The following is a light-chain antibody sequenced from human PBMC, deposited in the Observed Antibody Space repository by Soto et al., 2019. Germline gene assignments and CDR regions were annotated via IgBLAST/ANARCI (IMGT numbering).Light chain of an antibody. CDR3: QQLNTFPPFFT. CDR2: GAS. CDR1: QGIRSY. V-gene: IGKV1-9*01. Sequence: DSQLTQSPSLLSASVGDRVTITCRASQGIRSYLAWYQQRPGKAPELLIYGASTLRPGGASRFSGSGSGTEFTLTISSLQPEDFATYFCQQLNTFPPFFTFGPGTKVDIK. J-gene: IGKJ3*01.